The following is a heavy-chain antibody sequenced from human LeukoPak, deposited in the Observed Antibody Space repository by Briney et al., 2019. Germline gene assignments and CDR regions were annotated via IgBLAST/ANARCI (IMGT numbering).Heavy chain of an antibody. CDR2: IYTSGST. Sequence: SETLSLTCAVYGGSFSGYYWSWIRQPAGKGLEWIGRIYTSGSTNYNPSLKSRVTISVDTSKNQFSLKLSSVTAADTAVYYCARDMGTTGTVAFDIWGQGTMVTVSS. CDR1: GGSFSGYY. D-gene: IGHD1-1*01. J-gene: IGHJ3*02. CDR3: ARDMGTTGTVAFDI. V-gene: IGHV4-59*10.